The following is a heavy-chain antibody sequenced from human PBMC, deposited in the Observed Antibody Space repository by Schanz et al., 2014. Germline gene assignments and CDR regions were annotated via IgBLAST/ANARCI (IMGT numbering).Heavy chain of an antibody. Sequence: QVQLVQSGADVKKPGASVKVSCKASGNTLSAYYIHWIRQAPGQGLEWMGWIDPNSGGTNYAQKFQGRVTMTSDTSITTVYMEVNSLTSDDTAVFYCATIGVNDYWRFGLDLWGQGTTVTVSS. J-gene: IGHJ6*02. D-gene: IGHD3-16*01. CDR1: GNTLSAYY. CDR2: IDPNSGGT. V-gene: IGHV1-2*02. CDR3: ATIGVNDYWRFGLDL.